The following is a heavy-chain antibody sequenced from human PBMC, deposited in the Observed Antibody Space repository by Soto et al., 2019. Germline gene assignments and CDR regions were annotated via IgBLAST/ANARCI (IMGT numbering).Heavy chain of an antibody. CDR1: GGSISSGGYS. Sequence: QLQLQESGAGLVKPSQTLSLTCAVSGGSISSGGYSWSWLRQPPGKGLEYIGYIYHSGSTHYNPSLKRRVTISVDRSKNQFSLKLSSVTAADTAVYYCARVRSGWGIDYWGQGTLVTVSP. J-gene: IGHJ4*02. V-gene: IGHV4-30-2*01. D-gene: IGHD6-19*01. CDR2: IYHSGST. CDR3: ARVRSGWGIDY.